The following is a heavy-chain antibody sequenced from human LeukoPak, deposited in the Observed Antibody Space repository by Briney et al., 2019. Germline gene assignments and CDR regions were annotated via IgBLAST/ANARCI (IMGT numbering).Heavy chain of an antibody. J-gene: IGHJ4*02. CDR2: FDPEDGET. Sequence: ASVKVSCKVSGYTLTELSMHWVRQAPGKGLEWMGGFDPEDGETIYAQKFQGRVTMTEDTSTDTAYMGLSSLRSEDTAVYYCATDRGSGWYMGLFDYWGQGTLVTVSS. V-gene: IGHV1-24*01. CDR1: GYTLTELS. CDR3: ATDRGSGWYMGLFDY. D-gene: IGHD6-19*01.